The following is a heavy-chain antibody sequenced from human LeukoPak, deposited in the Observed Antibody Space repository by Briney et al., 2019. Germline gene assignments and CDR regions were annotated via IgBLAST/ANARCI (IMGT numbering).Heavy chain of an antibody. D-gene: IGHD6-13*01. Sequence: ASVKVSCKASGYTFTGYYMHWVRQAPGQGLEWMGWINPNSGGTNYAQKFQGRVTMTRDTSISTAYMELSRLRSDDTAVYYCARDSEFSGSWYGNFQHWGQGTLVTVSS. CDR2: INPNSGGT. V-gene: IGHV1-2*02. CDR3: ARDSEFSGSWYGNFQH. J-gene: IGHJ1*01. CDR1: GYTFTGYY.